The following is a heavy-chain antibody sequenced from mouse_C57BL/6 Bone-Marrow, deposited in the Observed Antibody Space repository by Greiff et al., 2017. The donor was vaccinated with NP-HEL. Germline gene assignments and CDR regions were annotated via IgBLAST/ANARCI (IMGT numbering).Heavy chain of an antibody. CDR2: IDPSDSET. V-gene: IGHV1-52*01. Sequence: QVQLKQPGAELVRPGSSVKLSCKASGYTFTSYWMHWVKQRPIQGLEWIGNIDPSDSETHYNQKFKDKATLTVDKSSSTAYMQLSSLTSEDSAVYYCARSTMVTPDYWGQGTTLTVAS. J-gene: IGHJ2*01. CDR3: ARSTMVTPDY. CDR1: GYTFTSYW. D-gene: IGHD2-2*01.